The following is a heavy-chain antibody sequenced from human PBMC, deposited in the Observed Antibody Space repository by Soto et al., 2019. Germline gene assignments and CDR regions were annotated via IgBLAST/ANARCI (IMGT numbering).Heavy chain of an antibody. CDR3: ARVCTIFGVVGWFDP. CDR1: GGSVSSGSYC. CDR2: IYYSGST. V-gene: IGHV4-61*01. Sequence: SETLSLTCTVSGGSVSSGSYCWSWIRQPAGKGLEWIGYIYYSGSTNYNPSLKSRVTISVDTSKNQFSLKLSSVTAADTAVYYCARVCTIFGVVGWFDPWGQGTLVTVSS. D-gene: IGHD3-3*01. J-gene: IGHJ5*02.